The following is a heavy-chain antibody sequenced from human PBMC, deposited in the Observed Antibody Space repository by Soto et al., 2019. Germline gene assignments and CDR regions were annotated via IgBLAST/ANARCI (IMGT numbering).Heavy chain of an antibody. J-gene: IGHJ5*02. CDR1: GGSISSGGYY. Sequence: TLCLTCTVSGGSISSGGYYWSWIRPHPGKGLEWIGYIYYSGSTYYNPSLKSRVTISVDTSKNQFSLKLSSVTAADTAVYYCARGEGLLWFGEFFSGWFDPWGQGTLVTVSS. CDR2: IYYSGST. V-gene: IGHV4-31*03. D-gene: IGHD3-10*01. CDR3: ARGEGLLWFGEFFSGWFDP.